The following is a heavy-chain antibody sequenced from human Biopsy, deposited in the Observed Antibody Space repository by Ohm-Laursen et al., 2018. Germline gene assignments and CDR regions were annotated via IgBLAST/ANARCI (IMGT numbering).Heavy chain of an antibody. V-gene: IGHV4-34*01. CDR3: ARGSGYFKLDV. J-gene: IGHJ6*02. CDR2: INQSGST. D-gene: IGHD5-12*01. CDR1: GFTFSGFS. Sequence: LRLSCAASGFTFSGFSMNWVRQPPGKGLEWIGEINQSGSTKYNPSLKRRATLSADSSNSQFSLRLTSVTAADTAIYYCARGSGYFKLDVWGQGITVTVSS.